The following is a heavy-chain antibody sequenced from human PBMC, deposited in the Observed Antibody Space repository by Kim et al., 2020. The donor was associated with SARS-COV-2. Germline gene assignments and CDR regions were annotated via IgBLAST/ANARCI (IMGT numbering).Heavy chain of an antibody. J-gene: IGHJ4*02. CDR1: GGSISSYY. CDR3: ARGEGIYYFDY. D-gene: IGHD6-13*01. Sequence: SETLSLPCTVSGGSISSYYWSWIRQPPGKGLEWIGYIYYSGSTNYNPSLKSRVTISVDTSKNQFSLKLSSVTAADTAVYYCARGEGIYYFDYWGQGTLVTVSS. CDR2: IYYSGST. V-gene: IGHV4-59*01.